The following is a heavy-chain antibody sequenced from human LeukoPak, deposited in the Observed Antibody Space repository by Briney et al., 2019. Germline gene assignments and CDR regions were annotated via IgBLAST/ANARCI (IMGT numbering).Heavy chain of an antibody. J-gene: IGHJ4*02. CDR2: IYYSGST. D-gene: IGHD4-11*01. V-gene: IGHV4-61*01. CDR1: GGSVSGGSYY. CDR3: ARDTAYTDY. Sequence: PSETLSLTCTVSGGSVSGGSYYWSWIRQPPGKGLEWIGYIYYSGSTNYNPSLRSRVTISVDTSKNQFSLKLSSVTAADTAVYYCARDTAYTDYWGQGALVTVSS.